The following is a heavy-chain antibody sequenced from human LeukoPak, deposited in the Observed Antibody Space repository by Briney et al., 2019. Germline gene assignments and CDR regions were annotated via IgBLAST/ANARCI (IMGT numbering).Heavy chain of an antibody. CDR3: ARDLSYYDSSGYLYYGMDV. Sequence: GASVKVSCKASGYTFTSYDINWVRQATGQGLEWMGWMNPNSGNTGYARKFQGRVTMTRNTSISTAYMELSSLRSEDTAVYYCARDLSYYDSSGYLYYGMDVWGQGTTVTVSS. D-gene: IGHD3-22*01. J-gene: IGHJ6*02. CDR1: GYTFTSYD. V-gene: IGHV1-8*01. CDR2: MNPNSGNT.